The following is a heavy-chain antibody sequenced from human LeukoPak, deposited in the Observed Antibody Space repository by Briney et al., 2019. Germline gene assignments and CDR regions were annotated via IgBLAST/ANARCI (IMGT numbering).Heavy chain of an antibody. CDR2: IVSSGGNT. V-gene: IGHV3-23*01. D-gene: IGHD6-19*01. J-gene: IGHJ4*02. CDR3: VQGGWLDY. Sequence: GGSLRLSCAGSGFTFSNYAMSWVRQAPGKGLEWVSSIVSSGGNTFYADSVKGRFTISRDNSKNTLYLQMNSLRAEDTAVYYCVQGGWLDYWGQGTLVTVSS. CDR1: GFTFSNYA.